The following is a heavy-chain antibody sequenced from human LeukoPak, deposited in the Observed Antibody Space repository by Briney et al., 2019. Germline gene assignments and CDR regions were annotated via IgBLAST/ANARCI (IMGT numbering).Heavy chain of an antibody. D-gene: IGHD3-9*01. CDR2: IYSSGST. Sequence: GGSLRLSCAASGFSLSTNYMIWLRQAPGKGLEWVSVIYSSGSTYYADSVKGRFTISRDTSENTVYLQMNSLRADDTAVYYCARRQDDSPLGYWGQGTLVTVSS. J-gene: IGHJ4*02. V-gene: IGHV3-53*01. CDR3: ARRQDDSPLGY. CDR1: GFSLSTNY.